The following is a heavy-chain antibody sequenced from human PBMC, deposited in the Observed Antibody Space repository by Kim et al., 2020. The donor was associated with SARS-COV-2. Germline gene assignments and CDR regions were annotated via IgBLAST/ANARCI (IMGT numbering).Heavy chain of an antibody. CDR3: ARDRHRYYDILTGYFYYYYYGMDV. Sequence: GGSLRLSCAASGFTFSSYAMHWVRQAPGKGLEWVAVISYDGSNKYYADSVKGRFTISRDNSKNTLYLQMNSLRAEDTAVYYCARDRHRYYDILTGYFYYYYYGMDVWGQGTTVTVSS. CDR1: GFTFSSYA. J-gene: IGHJ6*02. CDR2: ISYDGSNK. V-gene: IGHV3-30*04. D-gene: IGHD3-9*01.